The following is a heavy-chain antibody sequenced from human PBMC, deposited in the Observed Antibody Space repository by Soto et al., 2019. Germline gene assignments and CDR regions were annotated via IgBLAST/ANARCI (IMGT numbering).Heavy chain of an antibody. CDR3: ARVRCTNALCPLDY. V-gene: IGHV4-38-2*02. CDR2: IYHYGTT. D-gene: IGHD2-8*01. CDR1: GYAISSGYY. Sequence: SETLSLTCTVSGYAISSGYYWGLVRQPPGKGLKWIGSIYHYGTTYYNPSLKSRVTVSVHTSENQFSLNLRSVTAADTAFYYCARVRCTNALCPLDYWGQGALVTVSS. J-gene: IGHJ4*02.